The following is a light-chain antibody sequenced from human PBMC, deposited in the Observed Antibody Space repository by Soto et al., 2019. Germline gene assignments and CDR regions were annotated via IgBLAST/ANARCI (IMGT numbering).Light chain of an antibody. CDR3: QQYNNWPRT. CDR2: GAS. J-gene: IGKJ1*01. V-gene: IGKV3-15*01. CDR1: RSVSST. Sequence: EIVMTQSPATLSVSPGERATLSCRASRSVSSTLAWYQQKPGQAPRLLIFGASTRATGIPARFSGSGSGTEFTLTISSLQSEDFGVYYCQQYNNWPRTFGQGTKVDIK.